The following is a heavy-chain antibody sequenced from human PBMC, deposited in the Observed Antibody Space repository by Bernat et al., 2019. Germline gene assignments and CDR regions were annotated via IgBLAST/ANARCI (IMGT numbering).Heavy chain of an antibody. CDR2: IKKDGSEK. V-gene: IGHV3-7*03. CDR1: GFTFSSYC. Sequence: EVQLVESGGGLVQPGGSLRLSCAASGFTFSSYCMSWVRQAPGKGLEWVANIKKDGSEKYYVDSVKGRFTISRDNAKNSLYLHMNSLRADDTAVYYCARNMDQFRLNYYYFMDVWGKGTTVTVSS. J-gene: IGHJ6*03. CDR3: ARNMDQFRLNYYYFMDV. D-gene: IGHD2-2*03.